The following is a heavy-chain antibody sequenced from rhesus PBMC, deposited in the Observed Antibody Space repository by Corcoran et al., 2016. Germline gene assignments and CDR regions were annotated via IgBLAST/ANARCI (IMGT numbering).Heavy chain of an antibody. D-gene: IGHD2-15*01. V-gene: IGHV1S2*01. CDR2: INPYNGNT. Sequence: QVQLVQSGAEVKKPGSSVKVSCKASGYTFTDYYMHWVRQSPRQGLEWRGWINPYNGNTKYAQKFQGRVTMTRDTSTSTAYMELSSLRSEDTAVYYCARGGIDCSSTYCSLFDYWGQGVLVTVSS. J-gene: IGHJ4*01. CDR3: ARGGIDCSSTYCSLFDY. CDR1: GYTFTDYY.